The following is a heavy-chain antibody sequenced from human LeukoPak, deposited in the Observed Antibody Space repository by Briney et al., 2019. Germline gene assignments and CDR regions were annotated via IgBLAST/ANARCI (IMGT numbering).Heavy chain of an antibody. D-gene: IGHD5-24*01. CDR1: GLTFDDYG. V-gene: IGHV3-20*04. J-gene: IGHJ4*02. CDR2: INWNGGST. CDR3: ARVIRDGYNYYFDY. Sequence: GGSLRLSCAASGLTFDDYGMSWVRQAPGKGLEWVSGINWNGGSTGYADSVKGRFTISRDNAKNSLYLQMNSLRAEDTALYYCARVIRDGYNYYFDYWGQGTLVTVSS.